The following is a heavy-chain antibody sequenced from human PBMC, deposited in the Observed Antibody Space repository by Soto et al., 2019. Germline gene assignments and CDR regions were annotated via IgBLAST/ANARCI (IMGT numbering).Heavy chain of an antibody. D-gene: IGHD3-9*01. V-gene: IGHV4-59*01. J-gene: IGHJ4*02. Sequence: SETLSLTCTVSGDSISRYYGSWIRQPPGKGLEWIGYIDYSGSTDYNPPLKSRVTISGDTSKSRFSLKVSSVTAADTAVYYCARDDLLTGPPRYWGQGTLVTVSS. CDR2: IDYSGST. CDR3: ARDDLLTGPPRY. CDR1: GDSISRYY.